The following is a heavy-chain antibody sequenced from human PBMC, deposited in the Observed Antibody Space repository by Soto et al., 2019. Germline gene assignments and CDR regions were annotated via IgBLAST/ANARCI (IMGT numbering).Heavy chain of an antibody. Sequence: QVQLVQSGAEVKKPGASVTVSCKASGYTFSRHGISWVRQAPGQGLEWMAWSGNTNYAHKFQGRLTLTTNPSTRTAYMELRSLRSDDTAVDYWARGADDFSSGYYYEYWGQGTLVTVSS. CDR2: SGNT. V-gene: IGHV1-18*04. J-gene: IGHJ4*02. D-gene: IGHD3-3*01. CDR3: ARGADDFSSGYYYEY. CDR1: GYTFSRHG.